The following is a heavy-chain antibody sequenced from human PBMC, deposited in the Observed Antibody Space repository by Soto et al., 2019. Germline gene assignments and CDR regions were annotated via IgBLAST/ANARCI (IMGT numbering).Heavy chain of an antibody. Sequence: GGSLRLSCAASGFTFSSYEMNWVRQAPGKGLEWVSYISSSGSTIYYADSVKGRFTISRDNAKNSLYLQINSLRAEDTAVYYCARGVAAGVYYSYGMDVWGQGTTVTVSS. CDR3: ARGVAAGVYYSYGMDV. CDR1: GFTFSSYE. D-gene: IGHD6-13*01. CDR2: ISSSGSTI. V-gene: IGHV3-48*03. J-gene: IGHJ6*02.